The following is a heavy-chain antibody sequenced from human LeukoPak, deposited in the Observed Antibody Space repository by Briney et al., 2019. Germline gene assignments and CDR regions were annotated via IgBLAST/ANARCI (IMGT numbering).Heavy chain of an antibody. Sequence: SETLSLTCTVSGGSISSSSAYWGWIRQPPGKGLEWIGSIYYSKNTYYNPSLKSRVTISADTSKNQFSLTLGSVSATDTAVYYCVSPRGFSYGYFDYWGQRTLVTVSS. CDR2: IYYSKNT. D-gene: IGHD5-18*01. V-gene: IGHV4-39*01. J-gene: IGHJ4*02. CDR3: VSPRGFSYGYFDY. CDR1: GGSISSSSAY.